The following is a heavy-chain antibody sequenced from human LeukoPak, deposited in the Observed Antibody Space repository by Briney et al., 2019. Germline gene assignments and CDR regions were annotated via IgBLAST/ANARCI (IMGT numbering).Heavy chain of an antibody. CDR1: GYTFTSYY. Sequence: ASVKVSCKASGYTFTSYYMHWVRQAPGQGLEWMGIINPSGGSTSYAQKFQGRVTMTRDTSTSTVYMELGSLRSEDTAVYYCARDLWIAAAARSAYGSSGWHEVVSYWGQGTLVTVSS. D-gene: IGHD6-13*01. J-gene: IGHJ4*02. CDR3: ARDLWIAAAARSAYGSSGWHEVVSY. CDR2: INPSGGST. V-gene: IGHV1-46*01.